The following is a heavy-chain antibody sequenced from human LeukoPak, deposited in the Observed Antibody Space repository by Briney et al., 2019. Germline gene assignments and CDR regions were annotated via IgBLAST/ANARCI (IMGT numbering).Heavy chain of an antibody. CDR1: GGSISSGGYY. CDR3: ARDSSTAANWFDP. V-gene: IGHV4-30-2*01. D-gene: IGHD6-13*01. Sequence: PSQTLSLTCTVSGGSISSGGYYWSWIRQPPGKGLEWIGYIYHSGSTYYNPSLKSRVTISVDRSKNQFSLKLSSVTAADTAVYYCARDSSTAANWFDPWGQGTLVTVSS. CDR2: IYHSGST. J-gene: IGHJ5*02.